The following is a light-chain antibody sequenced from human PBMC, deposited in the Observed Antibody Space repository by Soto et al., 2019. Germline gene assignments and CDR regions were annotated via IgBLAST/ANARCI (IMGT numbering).Light chain of an antibody. CDR3: SSYISSVGDV. CDR2: EVS. CDR1: SSDVGGYNY. J-gene: IGLJ1*01. Sequence: QSALTQPASVSGSPGQSITISCTGTSSDVGGYNYVSWYQQHPGKAPKFIMYEVSNRPSGVSNRFSGSKSGNTASLTISGLQAEDEADYYCSSYISSVGDVFGTGTKLTVL. V-gene: IGLV2-14*01.